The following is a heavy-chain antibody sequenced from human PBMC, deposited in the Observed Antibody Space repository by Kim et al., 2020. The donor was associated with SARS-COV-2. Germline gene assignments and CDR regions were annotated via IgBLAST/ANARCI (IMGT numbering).Heavy chain of an antibody. V-gene: IGHV4-59*13. J-gene: IGHJ4*02. D-gene: IGHD3-10*01. CDR2: IYYSGST. CDR1: GGSISSYY. CDR3: ARVGGSGSSHPIDY. Sequence: SETLSLTCTVSGGSISSYYWSWIRQPPGKGLEWIGYIYYSGSTNYNPSLKSRVTISVDTSKNQFSLKLSSVTAADTAVYYCARVGGSGSSHPIDYWGQGTLVTVSS.